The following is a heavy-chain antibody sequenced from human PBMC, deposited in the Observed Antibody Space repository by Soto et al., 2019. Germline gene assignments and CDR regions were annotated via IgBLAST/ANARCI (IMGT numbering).Heavy chain of an antibody. CDR3: AKDDTTTWYGVTYLDS. CDR2: ISGSGGST. CDR1: GFTFRNHA. J-gene: IGHJ4*02. Sequence: GGSLRLSCAASGFTFRNHAMSWVRQAPGKGLEWVSSISGSGGSTYYADSVKGRFTISRDSSKNTLYLQMDSLRAEDTAVYYCAKDDTTTWYGVTYLDSWGQGTLVTVSS. D-gene: IGHD4-17*01. V-gene: IGHV3-23*01.